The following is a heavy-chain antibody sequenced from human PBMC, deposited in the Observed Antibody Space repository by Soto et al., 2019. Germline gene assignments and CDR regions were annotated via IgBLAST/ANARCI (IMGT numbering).Heavy chain of an antibody. Sequence: QVQLVESGGGLVKPGGSLRLSCAASGFTFSGYYMSWIRQAPGKGLEWVSYIGHSGTTIYYADSVKGRFTISRDNAKNSLYLQMTSLRAEDTAMYYCARDDRTGTAVLHYWGQGTLVTVSS. J-gene: IGHJ4*03. CDR1: GFTFSGYY. CDR2: IGHSGTTI. V-gene: IGHV3-11*01. CDR3: ARDDRTGTAVLHY. D-gene: IGHD1-1*01.